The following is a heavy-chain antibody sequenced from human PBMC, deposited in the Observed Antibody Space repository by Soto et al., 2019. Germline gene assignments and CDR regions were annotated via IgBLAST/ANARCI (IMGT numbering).Heavy chain of an antibody. Sequence: EVQLVESGGGLIQPGGYLRLSCAASGFTVSSTYMSWVRQAPGKGLEWVSVIYSGGNTYYGDSVKGRFSISRDNSKNTLYLQMNSLRAEDTAVYYCARIPRRDGYNLYGMDVWCQGTTVTVSS. V-gene: IGHV3-53*01. CDR3: ARIPRRDGYNLYGMDV. CDR1: GFTVSSTY. J-gene: IGHJ6*02. CDR2: IYSGGNT. D-gene: IGHD5-12*01.